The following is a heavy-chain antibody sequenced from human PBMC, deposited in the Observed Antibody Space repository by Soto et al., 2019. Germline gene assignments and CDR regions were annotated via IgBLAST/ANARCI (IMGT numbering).Heavy chain of an antibody. Sequence: ASVKVSCKASGYTFTSYAMHWVRQAPGQRLEWMGWTNAGNGNTKYSQKFQGRVTITRDTSASTAYMELSSLRSEDTAVYYCARSRLRYFDWLSYWGQGTLVTVSS. D-gene: IGHD3-9*01. V-gene: IGHV1-3*01. CDR1: GYTFTSYA. J-gene: IGHJ4*02. CDR3: ARSRLRYFDWLSY. CDR2: TNAGNGNT.